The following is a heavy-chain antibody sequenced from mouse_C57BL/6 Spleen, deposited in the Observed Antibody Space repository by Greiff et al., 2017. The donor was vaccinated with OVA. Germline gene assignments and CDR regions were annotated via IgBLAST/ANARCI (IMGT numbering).Heavy chain of an antibody. Sequence: QVQLQQPGAELVRPGTSVKLSCKASGYTFTSYWMHWVKQRPGQGLEWIGVIDPSDSYTNYNQKFKGKATLTVDTSSSTAYMQLSSLTSEDSAVYYGARNYGYDGWYFDVWGTGTTVTVSS. J-gene: IGHJ1*03. CDR1: GYTFTSYW. D-gene: IGHD2-2*01. V-gene: IGHV1-59*01. CDR2: IDPSDSYT. CDR3: ARNYGYDGWYFDV.